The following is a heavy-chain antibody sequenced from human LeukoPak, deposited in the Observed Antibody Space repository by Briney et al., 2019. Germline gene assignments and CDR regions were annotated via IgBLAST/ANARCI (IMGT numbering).Heavy chain of an antibody. D-gene: IGHD3-9*01. CDR3: ARPTGFDRGYYYYMDV. CDR1: AGFINSYY. V-gene: IGHV4-4*07. J-gene: IGHJ6*03. Sequence: SESLSLACTVAAGFINSYYGSWIRQPAGKGLGWLGCVYTSGITNYHPSLKSRITMSVDTSKNQCSLKLISVTAADTAVYCCARPTGFDRGYYYYMDVWGKGTTVTVSS. CDR2: VYTSGIT.